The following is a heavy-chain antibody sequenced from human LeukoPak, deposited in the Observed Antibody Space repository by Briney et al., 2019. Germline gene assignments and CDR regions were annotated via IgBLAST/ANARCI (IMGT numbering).Heavy chain of an antibody. J-gene: IGHJ4*02. Sequence: GGSLRLSCAASGFTFSSYAMSWVRQAPGRGLEWVSAISGSGGSTYYADSVKGRFTISRDNSKNTLYLQMNGPRAEDTAVYYCAKDQSSPYGSFFDYWGQGTLVTVSS. V-gene: IGHV3-23*01. CDR1: GFTFSSYA. CDR3: AKDQSSPYGSFFDY. CDR2: ISGSGGST. D-gene: IGHD3-10*01.